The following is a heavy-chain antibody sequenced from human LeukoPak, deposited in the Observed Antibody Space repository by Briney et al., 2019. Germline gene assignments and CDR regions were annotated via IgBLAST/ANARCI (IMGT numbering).Heavy chain of an antibody. CDR2: ISSSSSTI. V-gene: IGHV3-48*04. J-gene: IGHJ4*02. CDR1: GFTFSSYS. CDR3: ARTPPNHYDSSGYYSHYDY. D-gene: IGHD3-22*01. Sequence: GGSLRLCCAASGFTFSSYSMNWVRQAPGKGLEWVSYISSSSSTIYYADSVKGRFTISRDNAKNSLYLQMSSLRAEDTAVYYCARTPPNHYDSSGYYSHYDYWGQGTLVTVSS.